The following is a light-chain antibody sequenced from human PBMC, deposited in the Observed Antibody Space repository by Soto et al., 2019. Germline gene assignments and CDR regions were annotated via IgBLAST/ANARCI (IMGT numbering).Light chain of an antibody. CDR1: QGISSY. CDR2: AAS. V-gene: IGKV1-8*01. CDR3: QQYYSYPYT. Sequence: AIRMTQSPSSFSASTGDRVTITCRASQGISSYLAWYQQKPGKAPKLLIYAASTLQSGLPSRFSGSGSGTDFTLTISCLQSEDFAIYYCQQYYSYPYTFGQGTKLEIK. J-gene: IGKJ2*01.